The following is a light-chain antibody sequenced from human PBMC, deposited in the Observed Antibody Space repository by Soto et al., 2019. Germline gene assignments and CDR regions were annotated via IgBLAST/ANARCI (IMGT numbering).Light chain of an antibody. J-gene: IGKJ1*01. CDR1: QSVSSSY. V-gene: IGKV3-20*01. CDR2: GAS. CDR3: QQYGSPPPWT. Sequence: EIVLTQSPGTLSLSPGERATLSCRASQSVSSSYLAWYQQKPGQAPRLLIYGASSRATGIPDRLSGSGSGTDFTLTISRLEPEDFAVYYCQQYGSPPPWTFGQGTKVDIK.